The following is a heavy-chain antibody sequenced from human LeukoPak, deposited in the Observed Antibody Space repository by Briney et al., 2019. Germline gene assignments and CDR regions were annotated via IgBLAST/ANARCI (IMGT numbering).Heavy chain of an antibody. CDR1: GFTFSSYS. V-gene: IGHV3-21*01. D-gene: IGHD4-17*01. CDR2: ISSSSSYI. CDR3: ARDSPFLTTVTKNWFDP. J-gene: IGHJ5*02. Sequence: PGGSLRLSCAASGFTFSSYSMNWVRQAPGKGLEWVSSISSSSSYIYYADSVKGRFTISRDNAKNSLYLQMNSLRAEDTAVYYCARDSPFLTTVTKNWFDPWGQGTLVTVSS.